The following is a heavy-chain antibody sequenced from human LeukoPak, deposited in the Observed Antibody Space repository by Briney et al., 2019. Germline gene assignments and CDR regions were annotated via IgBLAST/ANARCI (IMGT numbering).Heavy chain of an antibody. J-gene: IGHJ4*02. D-gene: IGHD4-23*01. CDR3: ARDLYGGTPATFDY. CDR2: INPNSGGT. CDR1: GYTFTDCY. Sequence: ASVKVSCKASGYTFTDCYINWVRQAPGQGLEWVGWINPNSGGTYYAQKFQGRVTMTSDTSISTAYMELSRLRSDNTAVYYCARDLYGGTPATFDYWGQGTLVTVSS. V-gene: IGHV1-2*02.